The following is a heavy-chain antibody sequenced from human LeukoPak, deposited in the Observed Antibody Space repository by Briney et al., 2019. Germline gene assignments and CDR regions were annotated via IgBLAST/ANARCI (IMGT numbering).Heavy chain of an antibody. CDR3: ARVFRDYGPSYFDY. V-gene: IGHV1-18*01. Sequence: GASVKVSCKASGYTFTNYGISWVRQAPGQGLEWMGWIYSYNGNTNYAQKFQGRVTMTTDTSTSTFYMELRSLRSDDTAVYYCARVFRDYGPSYFDYWGQGTLVTVSS. CDR2: IYSYNGNT. CDR1: GYTFTNYG. D-gene: IGHD4/OR15-4a*01. J-gene: IGHJ4*02.